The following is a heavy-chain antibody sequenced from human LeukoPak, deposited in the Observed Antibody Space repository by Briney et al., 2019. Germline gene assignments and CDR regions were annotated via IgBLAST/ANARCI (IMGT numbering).Heavy chain of an antibody. Sequence: GASVTVSFKASVYTFTSYGISWVRQAPGQGLEWMGWISAYNGNTNYAQKLQGRVTMTTATSTAYMELRSLRSDDTAVYYCARDLSGSYYPYFDYWGQGTLVTVSS. CDR2: ISAYNGNT. CDR1: VYTFTSYG. J-gene: IGHJ4*02. CDR3: ARDLSGSYYPYFDY. V-gene: IGHV1-18*01. D-gene: IGHD1-26*01.